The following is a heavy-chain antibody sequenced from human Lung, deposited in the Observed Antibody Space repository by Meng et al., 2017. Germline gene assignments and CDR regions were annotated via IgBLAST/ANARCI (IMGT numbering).Heavy chain of an antibody. Sequence: QVQLVQSGAEVKKPGASVKVSCKTSGYTFNSYSVSWVRQAPGQGLEWMGGLIAVFDKTKAAPRFQDRVTFTADESTSTAYMELSSLTFDDTAVYFCARGRRNEPLFDYWGQGTLVTVSS. CDR1: GYTFNSYS. CDR2: LIAVFDKT. CDR3: ARGRRNEPLFDY. V-gene: IGHV1-69*01. J-gene: IGHJ4*02. D-gene: IGHD1-14*01.